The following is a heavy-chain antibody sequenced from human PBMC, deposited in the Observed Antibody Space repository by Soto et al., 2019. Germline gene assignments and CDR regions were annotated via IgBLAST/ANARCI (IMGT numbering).Heavy chain of an antibody. CDR1: GFTVSSNY. CDR2: ISGSGGST. D-gene: IGHD6-19*01. V-gene: IGHV3-23*01. CDR3: ATDGDSSGGWYFNGDYFNF. Sequence: GGSLRLSCAASGFTVSSNYMSWVRQAPGKGLEWVSAISGSGGSTYYADSVKGRFTVSRDNVKNTLSLQMNSLRPEDTAVYYCATDGDSSGGWYFNGDYFNFWGQGTLVTVSS. J-gene: IGHJ4*02.